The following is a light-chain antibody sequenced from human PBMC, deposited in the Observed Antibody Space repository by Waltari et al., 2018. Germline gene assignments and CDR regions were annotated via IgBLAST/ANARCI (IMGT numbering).Light chain of an antibody. V-gene: IGLV2-14*01. J-gene: IGLJ3*02. CDR1: SRYAGAYHF. CDR3: ISYTSSTTWV. Sequence: QSALTQPASVSGSPGRSITISCTGTSRYAGAYHFVSGYQQHPGKAPQLMIYEVSNRPSGVSNRFSGSKSGNTASLTISGLQAEDEADYYCISYTSSTTWVFGGGTSLTVL. CDR2: EVS.